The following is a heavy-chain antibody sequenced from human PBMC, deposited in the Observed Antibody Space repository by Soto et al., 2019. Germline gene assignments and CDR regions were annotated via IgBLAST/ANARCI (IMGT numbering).Heavy chain of an antibody. J-gene: IGHJ5*02. CDR3: ARMGSGSGSYGRGNWFDP. D-gene: IGHD1-26*01. CDR2: IYYSGST. Sequence: SETLSLTCPVSGGSISSYYWSWIRQPPGKGLEWIGYIYYSGSTNYNPSLKSRVTISVDTSKNQFSLKLSSVTAADTAVYYCARMGSGSGSYGRGNWFDPWGQGTLVTVSS. CDR1: GGSISSYY. V-gene: IGHV4-59*01.